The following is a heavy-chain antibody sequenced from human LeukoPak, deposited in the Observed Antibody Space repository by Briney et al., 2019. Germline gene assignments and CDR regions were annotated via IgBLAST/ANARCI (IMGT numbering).Heavy chain of an antibody. CDR2: IRSKTYGGTT. V-gene: IGHV3-49*04. Sequence: AGGSLRLSCTASGFTFGDYAMSWVRQAPGKGLEWVGFIRSKTYGGTTDYAASVKGRITISRDESKSIAYLQMNSLKTEDTAVYYCTRDRSAVAGTGSSAHYWGQGTLVTVSS. CDR1: GFTFGDYA. D-gene: IGHD6-19*01. CDR3: TRDRSAVAGTGSSAHY. J-gene: IGHJ4*02.